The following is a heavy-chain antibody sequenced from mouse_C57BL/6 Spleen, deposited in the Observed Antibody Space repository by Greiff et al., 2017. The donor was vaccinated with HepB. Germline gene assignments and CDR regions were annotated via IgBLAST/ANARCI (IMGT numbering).Heavy chain of an antibody. CDR1: GFSLTSYA. CDR3: ARSGGGSSSYFDY. Sequence: VKVEESGPGLVAPSQCLSITCTVSGFSLTSYAISWVRQPPGKGLEWLGVIWTGGGTNYNSARKSRLSISKDNSKSQVFLKMNRLQTDDTARYYCARSGGGSSSYFDYWGQGTTLTVSS. J-gene: IGHJ2*01. V-gene: IGHV2-9-1*01. CDR2: IWTGGGT. D-gene: IGHD1-1*01.